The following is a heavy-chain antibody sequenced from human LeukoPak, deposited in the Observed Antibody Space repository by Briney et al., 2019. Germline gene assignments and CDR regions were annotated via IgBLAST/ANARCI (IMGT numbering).Heavy chain of an antibody. CDR3: ARASGYVEIDY. D-gene: IGHD6-25*01. Sequence: ASVKVSCKTFGYSFINYGIRWVRQAPGQGLEWVGWISGDTGNTRYAQRVQGRVTMTTETSTSTAYMELRSLRSDDTAVYYCARASGYVEIDYWGQGTLVTVSS. V-gene: IGHV1-18*01. CDR2: ISGDTGNT. CDR1: GYSFINYG. J-gene: IGHJ4*02.